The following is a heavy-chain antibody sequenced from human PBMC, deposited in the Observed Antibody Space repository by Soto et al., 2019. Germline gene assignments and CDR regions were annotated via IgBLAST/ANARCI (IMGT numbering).Heavy chain of an antibody. Sequence: GGSLRLSCAASGFTFSSYGMHWVRQAPGKGLEWVAVIWYDGSNKYYADSVKGRFTISRDNSKNTLYLKMNSLRAEDTAVYYCARMVVAATAWFDPWGQGTLVTVSS. V-gene: IGHV3-33*01. CDR2: IWYDGSNK. D-gene: IGHD2-15*01. CDR1: GFTFSSYG. J-gene: IGHJ5*02. CDR3: ARMVVAATAWFDP.